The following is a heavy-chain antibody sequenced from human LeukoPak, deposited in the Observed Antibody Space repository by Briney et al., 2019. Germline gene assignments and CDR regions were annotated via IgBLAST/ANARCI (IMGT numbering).Heavy chain of an antibody. D-gene: IGHD5-18*01. Sequence: SETLSLTCAGYGGSFSGYYWSWIRQPPGKGREWMGEINHSGSTNYNPSLKSRVTISADTSKNQFSLKLSSVTAADTAVYYCATELYSFSHPYAFDIWGQGTMVTVSS. CDR2: INHSGST. CDR1: GGSFSGYY. CDR3: ATELYSFSHPYAFDI. V-gene: IGHV4-34*01. J-gene: IGHJ3*02.